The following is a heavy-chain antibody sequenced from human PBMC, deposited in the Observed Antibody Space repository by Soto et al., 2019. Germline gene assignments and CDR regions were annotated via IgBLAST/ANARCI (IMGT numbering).Heavy chain of an antibody. J-gene: IGHJ4*02. CDR3: AKDKYFD. CDR1: GFTVSNYG. CDR2: IGGSGGST. D-gene: IGHD3-9*01. Sequence: EVQLLESGGGLVQPGGSLRLSCAASGFTVSNYGMNWVRQAPGKGLEWVSGIGGSGGSTYYADSVKGRFTISRDNSKNTLYLEMNSLRDEDTAAYYCAKDKYFDWGQGPLVTVSS. V-gene: IGHV3-23*01.